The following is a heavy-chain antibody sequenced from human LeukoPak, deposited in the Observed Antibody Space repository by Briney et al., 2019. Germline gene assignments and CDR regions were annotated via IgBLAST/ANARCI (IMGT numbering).Heavy chain of an antibody. J-gene: IGHJ6*04. CDR2: ISYDGSNK. V-gene: IGHV3-30*18. Sequence: GGSLRLSCAASGFTFSSYGMHWVRQAPGKGLEWVAVISYDGSNKYYADSVKGRFTISRDNSKNTLYLQMNSLRAEDTAVYYCAELGITMIGGVWGKGTTVTISP. D-gene: IGHD3-10*02. CDR3: AELGITMIGGV. CDR1: GFTFSSYG.